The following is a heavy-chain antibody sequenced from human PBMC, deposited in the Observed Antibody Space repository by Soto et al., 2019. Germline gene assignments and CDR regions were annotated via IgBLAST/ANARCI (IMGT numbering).Heavy chain of an antibody. V-gene: IGHV4-39*01. CDR1: GCSIISPTSSYY. D-gene: IGHD3-3*01. CDR2: VYYSGST. Sequence: PSETLSLTCPVSGCSIISPTSSYYWGWIRQPPGKGLEWIGSVYYSGSTYFNPSLKSRVTISVDTPQNQFSLKLSSVTAADTAVYYCARHFPLRVVRSTYFDAWGQGTLVTVSS. J-gene: IGHJ5*02. CDR3: ARHFPLRVVRSTYFDA.